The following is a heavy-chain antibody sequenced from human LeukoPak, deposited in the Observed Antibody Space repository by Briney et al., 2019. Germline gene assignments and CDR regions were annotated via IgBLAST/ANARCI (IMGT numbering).Heavy chain of an antibody. CDR3: AKGYSYGSGSYYPHFDY. Sequence: PGGSLRLSCAASGFTFNNYAMTWVRQAPGKGLEWVSTISGTGDDTFYADSVRGRFIISRDNSKNTLYLQMNSLRAEDTAVYYCAKGYSYGSGSYYPHFDYWGQGTLVTVSS. D-gene: IGHD3-10*01. CDR1: GFTFNNYA. J-gene: IGHJ4*02. CDR2: ISGTGDDT. V-gene: IGHV3-23*01.